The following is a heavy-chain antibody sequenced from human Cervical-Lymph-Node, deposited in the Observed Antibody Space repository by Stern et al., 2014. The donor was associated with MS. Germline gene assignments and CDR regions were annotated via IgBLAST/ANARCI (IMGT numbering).Heavy chain of an antibody. D-gene: IGHD6-19*01. J-gene: IGHJ4*02. V-gene: IGHV2-70*01. CDR2: LDWDDDK. CDR3: ARTGAIAVAGTEYYFDY. CDR1: GFSLSTSGMC. Sequence: SGPALVKPTQTLTLTCTFSGFSLSTSGMCVSWIRQPPGKALEWLALLDWDDDKYYSTSLKTRLTISKDTSKNQVVLTMTNMDPVDTATYYCARTGAIAVAGTEYYFDYWGQGTLVTVSS.